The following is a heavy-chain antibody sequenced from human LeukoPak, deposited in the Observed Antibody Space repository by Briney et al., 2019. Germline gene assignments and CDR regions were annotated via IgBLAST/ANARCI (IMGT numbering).Heavy chain of an antibody. Sequence: GGSLSLFCAVSGFTVAIDGMRCVRQAAGKGGVWVAVIWNDESKKYFEDSVKSRFTNSRDNSKNPLYLQMNSLTAEDTAVYYCANGGYYSCWGQGTLVTVSS. J-gene: IGHJ4*02. V-gene: IGHV3-33*06. CDR1: GFTVAIDG. CDR2: IWNDESKK. CDR3: ANGGYYSC. D-gene: IGHD3-22*01.